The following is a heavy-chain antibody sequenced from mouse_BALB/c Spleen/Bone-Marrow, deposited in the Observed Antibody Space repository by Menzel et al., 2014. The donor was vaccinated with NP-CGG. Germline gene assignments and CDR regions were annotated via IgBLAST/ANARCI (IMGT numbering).Heavy chain of an antibody. CDR3: GRGDY. CDR2: ISSGSNII. CDR1: GFTFSSFA. Sequence: EVKLVESGGGLVQPGESRKLSCAASGFTFSSFAMHWIRQAPEKGLEGVAFISSGSNIIHYADTVKGRFTISRDNPKNTLFLQMTSLRSEDTAMYYCGRGDYWGQGTTLTVSS. V-gene: IGHV5-17*02. J-gene: IGHJ2*01.